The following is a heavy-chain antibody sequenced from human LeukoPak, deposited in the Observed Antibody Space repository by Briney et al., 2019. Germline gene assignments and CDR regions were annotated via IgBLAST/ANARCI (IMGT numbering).Heavy chain of an antibody. J-gene: IGHJ4*02. CDR2: IISDGSTT. CDR3: ARGHVPGSDRHWDY. V-gene: IGHV3-74*01. CDR1: GFTFSSHW. D-gene: IGHD3-10*01. Sequence: GGSLRLSRAASGFTFSSHWMHWVRQAPGKGLVWVSRIISDGSTTSYADSVKGRFTISRDNAQNTLYLQMNSLRAEDTAVYYCARGHVPGSDRHWDYWSQGILVTVSS.